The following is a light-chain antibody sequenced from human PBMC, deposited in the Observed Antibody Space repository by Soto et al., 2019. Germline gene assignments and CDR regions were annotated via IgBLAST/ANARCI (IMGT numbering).Light chain of an antibody. V-gene: IGKV3-15*01. J-gene: IGKJ4*01. CDR3: QQYDDWPNT. CDR1: QSVSSN. Sequence: ETVMTQSPATLSVSPGEGATLSCRASQSVSSNLAWYQQRPGQTPRPLVYGASIRATGMSARFSGSGSGTECMLTVSGLQSEDFTLYYCQQYDDWPNTFGGGTKVAIK. CDR2: GAS.